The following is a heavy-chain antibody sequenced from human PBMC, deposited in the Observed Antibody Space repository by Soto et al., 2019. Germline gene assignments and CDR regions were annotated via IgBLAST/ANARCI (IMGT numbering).Heavy chain of an antibody. V-gene: IGHV3-74*01. D-gene: IGHD7-27*01. CDR2: INLDGSST. J-gene: IGHJ4*02. Sequence: EVQLVESGGGLIQPGGALRLTCTASGFSPSHYWMHWIRQAPGKGLVWVSRINLDGSSTDYAPSVKGRFTISRDNAKNTLSLQMTSLAADDTAVYYCARGWGFPDYWGRGPLVTVSS. CDR3: ARGWGFPDY. CDR1: GFSPSHYW.